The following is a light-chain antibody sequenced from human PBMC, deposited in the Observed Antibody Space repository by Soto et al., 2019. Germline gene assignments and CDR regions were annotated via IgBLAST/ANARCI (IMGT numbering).Light chain of an antibody. V-gene: IGLV2-8*01. CDR1: SSDVGAYNY. Sequence: QSVLTQPPSASGSPGQSVTISCTGTSSDVGAYNYVSWYQQHPGKAPKLVIYEVSKRPSGVPDRFSGSKSGNTASLTVSGLQAEDEADYYCSSYRVFGGGTKLTVL. CDR3: SSYRV. J-gene: IGLJ2*01. CDR2: EVS.